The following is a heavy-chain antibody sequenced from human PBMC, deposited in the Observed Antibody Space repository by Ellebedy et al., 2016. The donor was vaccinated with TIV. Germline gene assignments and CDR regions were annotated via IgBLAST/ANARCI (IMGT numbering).Heavy chain of an antibody. J-gene: IGHJ3*02. V-gene: IGHV4-61*01. CDR2: IYYSGST. Sequence: SETLSLTXTVSGGSVSSGSYYWSWIRQPPGKGLEWIGYIYYSGSTNYNPSLKSRVTISVDTSKNQFSLKLSSVTAEDTAVYYCARRIGDWMAVVPADAFDIWGQGTMVTVSS. D-gene: IGHD2-2*01. CDR3: ARRIGDWMAVVPADAFDI. CDR1: GGSVSSGSYY.